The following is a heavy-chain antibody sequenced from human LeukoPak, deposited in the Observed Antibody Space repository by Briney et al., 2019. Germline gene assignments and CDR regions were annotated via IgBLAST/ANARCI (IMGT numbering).Heavy chain of an antibody. Sequence: ASVKVSCKTSGYTFTSHYMHWVRQAPGQGLEWMGWINPDSGGTNHAQKFQDRVTMTRETSISTAYMELSRLTSDDTAVYYCARLGLRFGEYTHWVQGTLVTVSS. CDR1: GYTFTSHY. J-gene: IGHJ4*02. CDR3: ARLGLRFGEYTH. V-gene: IGHV1-2*02. CDR2: INPDSGGT. D-gene: IGHD3-10*01.